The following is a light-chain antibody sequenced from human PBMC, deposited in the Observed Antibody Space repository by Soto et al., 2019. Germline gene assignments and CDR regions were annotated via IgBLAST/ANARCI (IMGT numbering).Light chain of an antibody. Sequence: EIVLTQSPATLSLSPGERATLSCRASQGVGVYFAWYQQKPAQVPSLLIYDASNRAAGVPARFSGSGSGTHFTLTISSLEAEDFAIYYCLQRHKYPWTFGQGTKVDI. V-gene: IGKV3-11*01. CDR3: LQRHKYPWT. J-gene: IGKJ1*01. CDR1: QGVGVY. CDR2: DAS.